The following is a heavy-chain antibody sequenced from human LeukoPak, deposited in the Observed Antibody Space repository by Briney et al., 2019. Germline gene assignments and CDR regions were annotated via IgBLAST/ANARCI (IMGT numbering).Heavy chain of an antibody. CDR1: GGSLSSSSYY. CDR3: ASTWIQVWFFDY. D-gene: IGHD5-18*01. Sequence: SETLSLTCTVSGGSLSSSSYYWGWIRQPPGKGLGWRGSIYYSGSTYYNPSLKSRVTISVDTSKNQFYLKLSSVTAADTAVYYCASTWIQVWFFDYWGQGTLVTVSS. CDR2: IYYSGST. J-gene: IGHJ4*02. V-gene: IGHV4-39*01.